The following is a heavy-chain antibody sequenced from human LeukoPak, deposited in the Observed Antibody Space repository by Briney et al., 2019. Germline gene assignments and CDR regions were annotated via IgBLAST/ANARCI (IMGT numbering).Heavy chain of an antibody. J-gene: IGHJ4*02. CDR2: IYYSGST. CDR1: GDSVGSRNYY. D-gene: IGHD2-15*01. CDR3: ARYCSGGRCYLDS. V-gene: IGHV4-61*01. Sequence: SETLSLTCTVSGDSVGSRNYYWSWIRQPPGKGPEWVGYIYYSGSTNYNPSLQSRVTISLDTSKNQFSLKLSSVAAADTAVYFCARYCSGGRCYLDSWGQGTLVTVSS.